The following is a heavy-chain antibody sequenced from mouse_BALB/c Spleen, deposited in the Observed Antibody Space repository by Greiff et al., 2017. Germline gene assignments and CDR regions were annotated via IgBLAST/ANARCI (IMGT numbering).Heavy chain of an antibody. J-gene: IGHJ4*01. Sequence: EVQLQQSGPELVKPGASVKVSCKASGYAFTSYNMYWVKQSHGKSLEWIGYIDPYNGGTSYNQKFKGKATLTVDKSSNTAYMHLNSLTSEDSAVYYCARSAYYGNPYYAMDYWGQGTSVTVSS. V-gene: IGHV1S135*01. CDR1: GYAFTSYN. CDR3: ARSAYYGNPYYAMDY. D-gene: IGHD2-10*01. CDR2: IDPYNGGT.